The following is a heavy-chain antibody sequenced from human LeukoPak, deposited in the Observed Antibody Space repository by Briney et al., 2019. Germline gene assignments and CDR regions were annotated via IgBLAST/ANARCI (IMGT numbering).Heavy chain of an antibody. D-gene: IGHD6-19*01. CDR3: ARARALAVAGTEIYYYYYYGMDV. CDR2: IYYSGST. J-gene: IGHJ6*02. CDR1: GGSFSSYY. Sequence: SETLSLTCAVYGGSFSSYYWSWIRQPPGKGLEWIGYIYYSGSTNYNPSLKSRVTISVDTSKNQFSLKLSSVTAADTAVYYCARARALAVAGTEIYYYYYYGMDVWGQGTTVTVSS. V-gene: IGHV4-59*01.